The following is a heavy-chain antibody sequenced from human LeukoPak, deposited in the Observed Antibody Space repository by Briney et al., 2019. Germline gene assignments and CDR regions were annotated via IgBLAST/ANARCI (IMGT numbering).Heavy chain of an antibody. D-gene: IGHD1-20*01. CDR3: ARDPYNWNDVEDY. CDR2: ISSSSSYI. J-gene: IGHJ4*02. CDR1: GFTFSSYS. Sequence: GSLRLSCAASGFTFSSYSLNWVRQAPGKGLEWVSSISSSSSYIYYADSVKGRFTISRDNAKNSLYLQMNSLRAEDTAVYYCARDPYNWNDVEDYWGQGTLVTVSS. V-gene: IGHV3-21*01.